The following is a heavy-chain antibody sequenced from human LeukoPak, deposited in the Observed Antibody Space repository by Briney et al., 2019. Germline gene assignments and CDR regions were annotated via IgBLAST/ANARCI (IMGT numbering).Heavy chain of an antibody. J-gene: IGHJ4*02. Sequence: SETLSLTCTVSGGSISTYYWSWIRQPPGKGLEWIGEINHSGSTNYNPSLKSRVTISVDTSKNQFSLKLGSVTAADTAVYYCARRRQWLAGYFDYWGQGTLVTVSS. CDR2: INHSGST. D-gene: IGHD6-19*01. CDR1: GGSISTYY. V-gene: IGHV4-34*01. CDR3: ARRRQWLAGYFDY.